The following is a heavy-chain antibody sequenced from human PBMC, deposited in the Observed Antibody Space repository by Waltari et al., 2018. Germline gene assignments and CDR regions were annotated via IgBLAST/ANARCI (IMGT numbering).Heavy chain of an antibody. CDR2: IKQDGSEK. CDR1: GFTFSSYW. CDR3: ARSFSGSYYDY. D-gene: IGHD1-26*01. J-gene: IGHJ4*02. V-gene: IGHV3-7*01. Sequence: EVQLVESGGGLVQPGGSLRLSCAAAGFTFSSYWMSWVRQAPGKGLEWVANIKQDGSEKYYVDSVKGLFTISRDNAKNSLYLQMNSLRAEDTAVYYCARSFSGSYYDYWGQGTLVTVSS.